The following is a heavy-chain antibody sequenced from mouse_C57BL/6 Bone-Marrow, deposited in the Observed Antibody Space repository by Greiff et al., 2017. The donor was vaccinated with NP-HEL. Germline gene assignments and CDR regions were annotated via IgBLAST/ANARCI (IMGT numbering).Heavy chain of an antibody. CDR2: INPSTGGT. D-gene: IGHD1-1*01. V-gene: IGHV1-42*01. CDR3: ARTTVVPYYFDY. CDR1: GYSFTGYY. Sequence: EVQLQQSGPELVKPGASVKISCKASGYSFTGYYMNWVKQSPEKSLEWIGEINPSTGGTTYNQKFKAKATLTVDKSSSTAYMQLKSLTSEDSAVYYCARTTVVPYYFDYWGQGTTLTVSS. J-gene: IGHJ2*01.